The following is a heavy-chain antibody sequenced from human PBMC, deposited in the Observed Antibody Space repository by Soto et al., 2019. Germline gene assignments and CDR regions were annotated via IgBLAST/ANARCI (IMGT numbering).Heavy chain of an antibody. Sequence: QVQLQESGPGLVKPSQTLSLTCTVSGGSDRRGNYYWSWIRQFPGKGLEWIGYISNSGRTHYNPSLMSRITILVDTSKNQFFLELRSVTAADTALYYCARADYATGSYYPDYWGQGTLVTVSS. V-gene: IGHV4-31*03. CDR3: ARADYATGSYYPDY. CDR2: ISNSGRT. J-gene: IGHJ4*02. CDR1: GGSDRRGNYY. D-gene: IGHD3-10*01.